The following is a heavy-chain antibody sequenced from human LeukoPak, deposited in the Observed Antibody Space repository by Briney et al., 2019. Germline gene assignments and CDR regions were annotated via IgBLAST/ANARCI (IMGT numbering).Heavy chain of an antibody. V-gene: IGHV4-39*01. CDR1: GGSISSSSHY. Sequence: SETLSLTCTVSGGSISSSSHYWGWIRQPPGKGLEWIGSIYYSGSIYYNPSLKSRVIISVDTSKNQFSLKLSSVTAADTAVYYCARQKSTTSDYWGQGTLVTVSS. CDR2: IYYSGSI. J-gene: IGHJ4*02. CDR3: ARQKSTTSDY. D-gene: IGHD2/OR15-2a*01.